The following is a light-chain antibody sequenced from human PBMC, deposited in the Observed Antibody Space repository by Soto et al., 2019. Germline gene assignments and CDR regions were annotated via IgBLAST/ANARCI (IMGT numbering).Light chain of an antibody. V-gene: IGKV3-11*01. CDR3: QQPSNAPPWT. CDR1: QSVSSY. CDR2: DAS. Sequence: GESVDLGGRRSQSVSSYLAWYQQRPGQAPRLLIYDASNRATGIPARFSGSGSGTDFTLTISTLQPEEFAVYYCQQPSNAPPWTFRQGTKVDIK. J-gene: IGKJ1*01.